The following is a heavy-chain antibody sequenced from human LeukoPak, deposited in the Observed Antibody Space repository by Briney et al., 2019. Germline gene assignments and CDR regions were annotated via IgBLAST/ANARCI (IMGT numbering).Heavy chain of an antibody. CDR2: ITGGADST. V-gene: IGHV3-23*01. D-gene: IGHD3-22*01. J-gene: IGHJ4*02. CDR1: GFTFNNYP. Sequence: GGSLRLSCAGSGFTFNNYPISWVRQTPGKGLEWVSAITGGADSTYYADSVKGRFTISRDNAKNTLYLQMNSLRAEDTAVYYCARDDVPEKDYYDSSGYYGYWGQGTLVTVSS. CDR3: ARDDVPEKDYYDSSGYYGY.